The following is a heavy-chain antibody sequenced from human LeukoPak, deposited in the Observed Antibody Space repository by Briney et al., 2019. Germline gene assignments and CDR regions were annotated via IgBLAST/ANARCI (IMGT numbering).Heavy chain of an antibody. J-gene: IGHJ4*02. D-gene: IGHD3-9*01. V-gene: IGHV1-2*02. CDR1: GYTFTGYY. CDR3: ARATTYYDILTGYYGFDY. Sequence: GASVKVSCKASGYTFTGYYMHWVRQDPGQGLEWMGWINPNSGGTNYAQKFQGRVTMTRDTSISTAYMELSRLRSDDTAVYYCARATTYYDILTGYYGFDYWGQGTLVTVSS. CDR2: INPNSGGT.